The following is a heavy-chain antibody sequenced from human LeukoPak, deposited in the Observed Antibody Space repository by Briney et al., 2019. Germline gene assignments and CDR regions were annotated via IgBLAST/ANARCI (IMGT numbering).Heavy chain of an antibody. CDR2: ISGSGGST. J-gene: IGHJ4*02. CDR3: AKGLEWELLLDY. CDR1: GFTFSSYA. Sequence: HPGGSLRLSCAASGFTFSSYAMSWVRQAPGKGLEWVSAISGSGGSTYYADSVKGRFTISRDNSKNTLYLQMNSLRAEDTTVYYCAKGLEWELLLDYWGQGTLVTVSS. D-gene: IGHD1-26*01. V-gene: IGHV3-23*01.